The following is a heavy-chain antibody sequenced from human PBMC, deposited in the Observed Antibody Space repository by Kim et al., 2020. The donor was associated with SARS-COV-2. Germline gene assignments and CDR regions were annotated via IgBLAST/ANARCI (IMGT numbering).Heavy chain of an antibody. J-gene: IGHJ1*01. Sequence: ASVKVSCKAFGYTFIGFEIHWVRQAPGQRLEWMGRINAGTANTEYSPKFQGRVTISRDTSASTAYMELSRLRSEDTAFYYCARVLVGNNYLLFEY. D-gene: IGHD2-8*02. CDR1: GYTFIGFE. CDR3: ARVLVGNNYLLFEY. V-gene: IGHV1-3*01. CDR2: INAGTANT.